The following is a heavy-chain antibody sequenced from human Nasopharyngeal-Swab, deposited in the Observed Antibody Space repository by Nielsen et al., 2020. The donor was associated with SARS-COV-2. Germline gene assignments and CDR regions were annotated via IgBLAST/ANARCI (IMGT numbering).Heavy chain of an antibody. CDR3: ASAYGGSYWYFDL. CDR1: GFTFSSYA. J-gene: IGHJ2*01. V-gene: IGHV3-30-3*01. Sequence: GESLKISCAASGFTFSSYAMHWVRQAPGKGLEWVAVISYDGSNKYYADSVKGRLTISRDNSKNTLYLQMNSLRAEDTAVYYCASAYGGSYWYFDLWGRGTRVTVSS. D-gene: IGHD4-23*01. CDR2: ISYDGSNK.